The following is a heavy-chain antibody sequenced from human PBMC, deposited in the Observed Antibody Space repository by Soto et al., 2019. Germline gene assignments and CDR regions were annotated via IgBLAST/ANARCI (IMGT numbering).Heavy chain of an antibody. V-gene: IGHV4-59*01. J-gene: IGHJ4*02. Sequence: PSETLSLTCAVYGGSFSSYYWSWIRQPPGKGLEWIGYIYYSGSTKYNPSLRSRVTISVDTSKNQFSLKLTSVTAADTAVYYCARSGSGSGWLGGQGTLVTVSS. CDR2: IYYSGST. D-gene: IGHD6-19*01. CDR3: ARSGSGSGWL. CDR1: GGSFSSYY.